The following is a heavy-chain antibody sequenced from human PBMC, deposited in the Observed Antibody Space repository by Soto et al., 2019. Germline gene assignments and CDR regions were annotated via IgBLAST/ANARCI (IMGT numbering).Heavy chain of an antibody. CDR3: AQEGNAFDI. CDR2: IKQDGSDK. Sequence: EVQLVESGGGLVQPGGCLRLSCAASGFTFSSYWMSWVRQAPGKGLEWVANIKQDGSDKDYVDSVKGRFTISRDNAKNSLFLKMNSQRVEDTAVYYCAQEGNAFDIWGQGTMVTVSS. J-gene: IGHJ3*02. CDR1: GFTFSSYW. V-gene: IGHV3-7*05.